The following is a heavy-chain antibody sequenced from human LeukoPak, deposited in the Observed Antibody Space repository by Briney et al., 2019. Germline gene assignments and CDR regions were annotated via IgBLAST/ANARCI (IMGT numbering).Heavy chain of an antibody. D-gene: IGHD6-19*01. CDR3: ARDDPAPGGSGWYHLNYYYYYYMDV. CDR2: ISAYNGNT. Sequence: GASVKVSCKASGGTFSSYAISWVRQAPGQGLEWMGWISAYNGNTNYAQKLQGRVTMTTDTSTSTAYMELRSLRSDDTAVYYCARDDPAPGGSGWYHLNYYYYYYMDVWGKGTTVTVSS. CDR1: GGTFSSYA. V-gene: IGHV1-18*01. J-gene: IGHJ6*03.